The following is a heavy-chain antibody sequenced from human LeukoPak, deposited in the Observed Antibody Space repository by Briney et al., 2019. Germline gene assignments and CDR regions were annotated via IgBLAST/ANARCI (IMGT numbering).Heavy chain of an antibody. J-gene: IGHJ6*02. V-gene: IGHV3-21*01. D-gene: IGHD6-13*01. CDR1: GFTFSSYS. CDR3: ARVIAAADPNYYYGMDV. CDR2: ISSGSSYI. Sequence: KPGGSLRLSCAASGFTFSSYSMNWVRQAPGKGLEWVSSISSGSSYIYYADSVKGRFTISRDNAKNSLYLQMNSLRAEDTAVYYCARVIAAADPNYYYGMDVWGQGTTVTVSS.